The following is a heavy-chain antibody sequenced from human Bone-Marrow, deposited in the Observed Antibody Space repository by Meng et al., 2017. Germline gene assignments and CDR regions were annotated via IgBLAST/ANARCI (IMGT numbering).Heavy chain of an antibody. J-gene: IGHJ4*02. D-gene: IGHD5-18*01. CDR1: GYTFGSYG. CDR3: ARGTPMKY. Sequence: QVQLVQSGSELKKPGASVKVSCQASGYTFGSYGINWVRQAPGQGLEWMGWINTNNGNPTYDQGFTRRFVFSLDTSVRTAYLEISSLKAEDTAVYYCARGTPMKYWGQGTLVTVSS. CDR2: INTNNGNP. V-gene: IGHV7-4-1*02.